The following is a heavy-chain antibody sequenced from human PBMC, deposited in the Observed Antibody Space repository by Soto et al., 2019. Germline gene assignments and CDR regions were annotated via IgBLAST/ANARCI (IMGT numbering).Heavy chain of an antibody. CDR1: GFSFSNYA. Sequence: EVQLLESGGGLVQPGGSLRLSCAASGFSFSNYAMNWVRQAPGKGLEWVSGISGGAGGTSYAYSVKGRFIISRDNAKHTLYLQITSLRAEETAFYYCAKESITNRDTFNFASWAQGTLVTV. V-gene: IGHV3-23*01. J-gene: IGHJ4*02. CDR3: AKESITNRDTFNFAS. CDR2: ISGGAGGT. D-gene: IGHD3-3*01.